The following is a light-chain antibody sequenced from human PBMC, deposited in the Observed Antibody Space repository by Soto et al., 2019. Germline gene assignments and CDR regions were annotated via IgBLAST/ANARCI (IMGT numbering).Light chain of an antibody. V-gene: IGKV3-11*01. CDR1: QSVTTY. Sequence: EIVLTQSPATLSLSPGGRATLSCRASQSVTTYLSWYQQKPGQAPRLLIYDASNRATDIPARFSGSGSGTDFTLTITSLEPEDFAVYYCQHRGNWPRTFGQGTKLEIK. CDR2: DAS. CDR3: QHRGNWPRT. J-gene: IGKJ2*01.